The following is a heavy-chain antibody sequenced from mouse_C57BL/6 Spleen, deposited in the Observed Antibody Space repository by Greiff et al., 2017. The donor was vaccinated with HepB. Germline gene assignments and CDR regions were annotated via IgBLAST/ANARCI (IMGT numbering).Heavy chain of an antibody. CDR2: INPNNGGT. CDR1: GYTFPDYN. V-gene: IGHV1-18*01. CDR3: ARGTRVMYFDV. J-gene: IGHJ1*03. Sequence: EVQLQQSGPELVKPGASVKIPCKASGYTFPDYNMDWVKQSHGKSLEWIGDINPNNGGTIYNQKFKGKATLTVDKSSSTAYMELLSLTSEDTAVYYCARGTRVMYFDVWGTGTTVTVSS. D-gene: IGHD2-14*01.